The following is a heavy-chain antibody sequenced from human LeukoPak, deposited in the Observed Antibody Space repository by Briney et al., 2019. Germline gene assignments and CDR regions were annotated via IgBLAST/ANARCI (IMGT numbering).Heavy chain of an antibody. V-gene: IGHV4-59*01. D-gene: IGHD3-22*01. CDR2: IYYSGST. Sequence: SETLSLTCTVSGGSISSYYWSWIRQPPGKGLEWIGYIYYSGSTNYNPSLKSRVTILVDTSKNQFSLKLSSVTAADTAVYYCARDRYYDSSGYYYFDYWGQGTLVTVSS. CDR3: ARDRYYDSSGYYYFDY. CDR1: GGSISSYY. J-gene: IGHJ4*02.